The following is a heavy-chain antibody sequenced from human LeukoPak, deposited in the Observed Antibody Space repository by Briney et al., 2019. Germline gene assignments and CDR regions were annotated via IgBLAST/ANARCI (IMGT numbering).Heavy chain of an antibody. D-gene: IGHD2-15*01. Sequence: GGSLRLSCESSGFTFSTFPMHGVRQTPDKRLEWVAVISDDGRDTYYADSVKGRFTISRDNSKNTLYLQMNSLSPEDTAVVYCARIVPVKIIPRFMEVWGKGTKVTVSS. J-gene: IGHJ6*03. CDR1: GFTFSTFP. CDR2: ISDDGRDT. V-gene: IGHV3-30*04. CDR3: ARIVPVKIIPRFMEV.